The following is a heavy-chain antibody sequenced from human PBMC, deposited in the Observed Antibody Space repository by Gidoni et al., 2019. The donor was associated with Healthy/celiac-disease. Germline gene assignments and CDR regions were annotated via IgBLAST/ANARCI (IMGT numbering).Heavy chain of an antibody. CDR1: GFTFSSYS. D-gene: IGHD2-21*02. Sequence: EVQLVESGGGLVKPGGSLRLSCAASGFTFSSYSMNWVRQAPGKGLEWVSSISSSSSYIYYADSVKGRFTISRDNAKNSLYLQMNSLRAEDTAVYYCARAGLVINCGGDCLYFDYWGQGTLVTVSS. J-gene: IGHJ4*02. V-gene: IGHV3-21*01. CDR2: ISSSSSYI. CDR3: ARAGLVINCGGDCLYFDY.